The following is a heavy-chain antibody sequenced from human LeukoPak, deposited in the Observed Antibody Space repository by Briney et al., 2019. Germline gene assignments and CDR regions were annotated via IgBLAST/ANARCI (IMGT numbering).Heavy chain of an antibody. V-gene: IGHV4-4*07. D-gene: IGHD3-10*01. CDR3: ASEDSGSYYNYYYFYMDV. CDR2: IYPSGNT. CDR1: GGSFSSYF. J-gene: IGHJ6*03. Sequence: PSETLSLTCSVSGGSFSSYFWSWVRQPAGKGLEWIGRIYPSGNTNYNPSLKSRVTLSVDTSKTQFSLRLGSVTAADTAVYYCASEDSGSYYNYYYFYMDVWGKGTTVTISS.